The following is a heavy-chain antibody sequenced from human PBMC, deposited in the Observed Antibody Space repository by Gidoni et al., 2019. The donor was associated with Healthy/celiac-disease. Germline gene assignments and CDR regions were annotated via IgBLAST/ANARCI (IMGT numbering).Heavy chain of an antibody. Sequence: PLVQSGAEVKKPAAPVTVSCKASGYTFTSHGISWVHQVPGQGLEWMGWVRAYNGNTNYAQKLQGRVTMTTDTSTSTAYMELRSLRADDTAVYYCARARLRYFDYPGGYWGQGTLVTVSS. D-gene: IGHD3-9*01. CDR2: VRAYNGNT. V-gene: IGHV1-18*01. CDR3: ARARLRYFDYPGGY. CDR1: GYTFTSHG. J-gene: IGHJ4*02.